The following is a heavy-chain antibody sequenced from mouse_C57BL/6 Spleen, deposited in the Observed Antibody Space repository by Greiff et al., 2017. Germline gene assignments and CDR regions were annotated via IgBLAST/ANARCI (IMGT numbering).Heavy chain of an antibody. CDR3: ASPHRIYYDYDVGLAY. CDR1: GYTFTDYN. V-gene: IGHV1-22*01. D-gene: IGHD2-4*01. J-gene: IGHJ3*01. Sequence: EVQLQQSGPELVKPGASVKMSCKASGYTFTDYNMHWVKQSHGKSLEWIGYLNPNNGGTSYNQKFKGKATLTVNKSSSTAYIELRSLTSEDSAVYDCASPHRIYYDYDVGLAYWGQGTLVTVSA. CDR2: LNPNNGGT.